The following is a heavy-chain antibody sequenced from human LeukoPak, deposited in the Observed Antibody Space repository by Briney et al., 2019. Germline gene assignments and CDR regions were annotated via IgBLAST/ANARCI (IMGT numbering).Heavy chain of an antibody. CDR1: GYSISSGYY. D-gene: IGHD6-6*01. CDR3: ARGQLDDPFDI. Sequence: SETLSLTCAVSGYSISSGYYWGWIRQPPGKGLEWIGSIYHSGSTYYNPSLKSRVTISVDTSKNQFSLKLSSVTAADTAVYYCARGQLDDPFDIWGQGTMVTVSS. CDR2: IYHSGST. V-gene: IGHV4-38-2*01. J-gene: IGHJ3*02.